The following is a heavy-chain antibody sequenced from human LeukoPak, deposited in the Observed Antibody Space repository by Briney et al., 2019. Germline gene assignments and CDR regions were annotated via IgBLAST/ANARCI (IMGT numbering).Heavy chain of an antibody. CDR2: IIPILGIA. CDR3: ASRGYSYGHTYYYGMDV. Sequence: GASVKVSCKASGYTFTSYGISWVRQAPGQGLEWMGRIIPILGIANYAQKFQGRVTITADKSTSTAYMELSSLRSEDTAVYYCASRGYSYGHTYYYGMDVWGQGTTVTVSS. V-gene: IGHV1-69*04. D-gene: IGHD5-18*01. J-gene: IGHJ6*02. CDR1: GYTFTSYG.